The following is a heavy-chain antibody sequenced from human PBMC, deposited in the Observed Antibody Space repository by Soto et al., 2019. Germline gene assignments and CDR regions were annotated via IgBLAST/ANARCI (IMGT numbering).Heavy chain of an antibody. CDR1: GFSFSSSA. D-gene: IGHD4-4*01. CDR2: ISGQGGTT. CDR3: AKENDYSIIESNWFDA. J-gene: IGHJ5*02. Sequence: EVILLESGGHLVAPVESLRLSCVASGFSFSSSALTWVRQAPGKGLEWVADISGQGGTTYYADSVKGRFIISRDNSKNTLSLQMTSLRVEDTAVYYCAKENDYSIIESNWFDAWGPGTLVTVSS. V-gene: IGHV3-23*01.